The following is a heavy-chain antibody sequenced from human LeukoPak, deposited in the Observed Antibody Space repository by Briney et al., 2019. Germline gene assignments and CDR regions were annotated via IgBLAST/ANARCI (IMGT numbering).Heavy chain of an antibody. CDR1: GFTVSSNY. V-gene: IGHV3-66*01. J-gene: IGHJ4*02. CDR3: ARTLGYCSSTSCYGH. CDR2: IYSGGST. D-gene: IGHD2-2*01. Sequence: GGSLRLSCAASGFTVSSNYMSWVRQAPGKGLEWVSVIYSGGSTYYADSVKGRFTISRDNSKNTLYLQMNSLRAEDTAVYYCARTLGYCSSTSCYGHWGQGTLVTVSS.